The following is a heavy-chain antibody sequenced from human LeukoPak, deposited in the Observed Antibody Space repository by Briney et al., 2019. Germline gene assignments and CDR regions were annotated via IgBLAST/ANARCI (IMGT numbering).Heavy chain of an antibody. V-gene: IGHV1-18*01. D-gene: IGHD1-26*01. CDR3: ARGGSHAGVDY. J-gene: IGHJ4*02. CDR1: GYTFTSYG. CDR2: ISAYNGNT. Sequence: ASVKVSCKASGYTFTSYGISWVRQAPGQGLEWMGWISAYNGNTNYAQKLQGRVTMTRNTSISTAYMELSSLRSEDTAVYYCARGGSHAGVDYWGQGTLVTVSS.